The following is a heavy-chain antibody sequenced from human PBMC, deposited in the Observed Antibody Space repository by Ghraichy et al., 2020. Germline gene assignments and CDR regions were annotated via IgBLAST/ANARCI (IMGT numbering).Heavy chain of an antibody. CDR2: IRKKARSHTT. Sequence: GGSLRLSCEASGFTFSDNYIDWVRKAPGKGLEWVGRIRKKARSHTTEYAASVKGRFTISRDDSKNSLSLQMNSLKTEDTAVYYCARARATTYPALDYWGQGTLVSVSS. CDR3: ARARATTYPALDY. V-gene: IGHV3-72*01. J-gene: IGHJ4*02. CDR1: GFTFSDNY. D-gene: IGHD1-26*01.